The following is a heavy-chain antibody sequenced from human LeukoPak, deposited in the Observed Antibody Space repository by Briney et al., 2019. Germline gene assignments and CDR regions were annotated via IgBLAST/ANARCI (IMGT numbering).Heavy chain of an antibody. V-gene: IGHV3-23*01. CDR1: GFTFSNYA. J-gene: IGHJ4*02. CDR3: ARPRGCGSARCNNFDY. Sequence: PGGSLRLSCAASGFTFSNYAMNWVRQAPGKGLEWVSAISGSSGNTYYADSVKGRFTISRANARNSLYLQMNNLRAEDTAVYYCARPRGCGSARCNNFDYWGQGTLVTVSS. D-gene: IGHD2-2*01. CDR2: ISGSSGNT.